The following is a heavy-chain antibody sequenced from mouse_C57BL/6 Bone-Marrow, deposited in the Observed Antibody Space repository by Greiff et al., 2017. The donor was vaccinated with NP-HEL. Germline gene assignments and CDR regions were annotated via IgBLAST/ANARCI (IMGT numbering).Heavy chain of an antibody. CDR2: IRNKANNHAT. CDR1: GFTFSDAW. CDR3: TRGGDGYYPAWFAY. J-gene: IGHJ3*01. D-gene: IGHD2-3*01. V-gene: IGHV6-6*01. Sequence: EVKVEESGGGLVQPGGSMKLSCAASGFTFSDAWMDWVRQSPEKGLEWVAEIRNKANNHATYYAESVKGRFTISRDDSKSSVYLQMNSLRAEDTGIYYCTRGGDGYYPAWFAYWGQGTLVTVSA.